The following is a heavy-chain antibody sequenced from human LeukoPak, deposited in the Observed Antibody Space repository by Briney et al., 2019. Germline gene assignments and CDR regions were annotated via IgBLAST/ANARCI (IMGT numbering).Heavy chain of an antibody. D-gene: IGHD3-22*01. CDR2: ISAYNGNT. CDR3: ARDLRDYYDSSGYNNPRPFDY. J-gene: IGHJ4*02. Sequence: ASVKVSCKASGYTFTSYGISWVRQAPGQGLEWMGWISAYNGNTNYAQKLQGRVTMTIDTSTSTAYMELRSLRSDDTAVYYCARDLRDYYDSSGYNNPRPFDYWGQGTLVTVSS. CDR1: GYTFTSYG. V-gene: IGHV1-18*01.